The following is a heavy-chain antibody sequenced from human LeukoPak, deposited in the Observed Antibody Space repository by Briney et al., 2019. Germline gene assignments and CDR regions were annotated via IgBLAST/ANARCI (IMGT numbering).Heavy chain of an antibody. V-gene: IGHV4-30-2*01. D-gene: IGHD3-9*01. CDR2: IYHSGST. CDR1: GGSISSGGYS. Sequence: SQTLPLTCAVSGGSISSGGYSWSWIRQPPGKGLEWIGYIYHSGSTYYNPSLKSRVTISVDRSKNQFSLKLSSVTAADTAVYYCARDNDRANYFDYWGQGTLVTVSS. CDR3: ARDNDRANYFDY. J-gene: IGHJ4*02.